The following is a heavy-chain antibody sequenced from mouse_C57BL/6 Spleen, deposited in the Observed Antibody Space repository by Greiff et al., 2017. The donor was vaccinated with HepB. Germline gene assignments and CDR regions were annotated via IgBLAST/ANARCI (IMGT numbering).Heavy chain of an antibody. Sequence: QVQLQQPGAELVKPGASVKLSCKASGYTFTSYWMHWVKQRPGQGLEWIGMIHPNSGSTNYNEKFKSKATLTVDKSSSTAYMQLSSLTSEDSAVYYCAICDGNLYAMDYWGQGTSVTVSS. D-gene: IGHD2-1*01. J-gene: IGHJ4*01. CDR3: AICDGNLYAMDY. V-gene: IGHV1-64*01. CDR1: GYTFTSYW. CDR2: IHPNSGST.